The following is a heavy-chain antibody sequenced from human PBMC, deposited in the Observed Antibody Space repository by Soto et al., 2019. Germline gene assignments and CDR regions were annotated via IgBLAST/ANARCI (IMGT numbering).Heavy chain of an antibody. CDR1: GFTFSDYY. Sequence: GGSRRLSWSASGFTFSDYYMSWSRRAPGKGLEWVSYISSSGSTIYYADSVNGRFTISRDNAKNSLYLQMNSLRAEDTAVYYCARDLKYGGYGVGYWGQGPLVTVSS. CDR3: ARDLKYGGYGVGY. CDR2: ISSSGSTI. J-gene: IGHJ4*02. V-gene: IGHV3-11*01. D-gene: IGHD5-12*01.